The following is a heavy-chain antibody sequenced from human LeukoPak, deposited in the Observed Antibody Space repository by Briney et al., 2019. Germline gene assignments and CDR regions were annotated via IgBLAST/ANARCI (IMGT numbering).Heavy chain of an antibody. D-gene: IGHD3-16*01. J-gene: IGHJ6*03. Sequence: KASETLSLTCTVSGGSISSYYWSWIRQPAGKGLEWIGRIYTSGSTNYNPSLKSRVTMSVDTSKNQFSLKLSSVTAADTAVYYCARGWGSDTDAMYYYYYMDVWGKGTTVTVSS. CDR1: GGSISSYY. V-gene: IGHV4-4*07. CDR2: IYTSGST. CDR3: ARGWGSDTDAMYYYYYMDV.